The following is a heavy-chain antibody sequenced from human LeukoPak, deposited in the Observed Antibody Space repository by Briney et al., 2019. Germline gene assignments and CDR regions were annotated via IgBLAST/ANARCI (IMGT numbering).Heavy chain of an antibody. CDR1: GFTFGSYN. Sequence: PGGSLRLSCAASGFTFGSYNMNWVRQAPGKGLEWVSYISSSGSTIYYADSVKGRFTISRDNAKNSLYLQMNSLRAEDTAVYYCARVRYGDYDFPWGQGTLVTVSS. J-gene: IGHJ5*02. CDR2: ISSSGSTI. CDR3: ARVRYGDYDFP. D-gene: IGHD4-17*01. V-gene: IGHV3-48*04.